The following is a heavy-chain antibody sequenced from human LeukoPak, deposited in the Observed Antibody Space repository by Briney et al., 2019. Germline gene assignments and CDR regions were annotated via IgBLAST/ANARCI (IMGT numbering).Heavy chain of an antibody. J-gene: IGHJ3*02. CDR3: ARDQQWLPPDAFDI. CDR2: INTNTGNP. Sequence: ASVKVSCKASGYTFTSYAMNWVRQAPGQGLEWMGWINTNTGNPTYAQGFTGRFVFSLDTSVSTAYLQISSLKAEDTAVYYCARDQQWLPPDAFDIWGQGTMVTVSS. V-gene: IGHV7-4-1*02. D-gene: IGHD6-19*01. CDR1: GYTFTSYA.